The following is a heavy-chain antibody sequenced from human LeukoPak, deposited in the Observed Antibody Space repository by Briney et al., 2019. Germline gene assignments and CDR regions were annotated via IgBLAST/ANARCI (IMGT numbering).Heavy chain of an antibody. CDR3: ARDNRGWWELRRNDAFDI. V-gene: IGHV4-34*01. Sequence: PSETLSLTCAVYGGSFSGYYWSWIRQPPGKGLEWIGEINHSGSTNYNPSLESRVTISVDTSKNQFSLKLSSVTAADTAVYYCARDNRGWWELRRNDAFDIWGQGTMVTVSS. CDR2: INHSGST. CDR1: GGSFSGYY. J-gene: IGHJ3*02. D-gene: IGHD1-26*01.